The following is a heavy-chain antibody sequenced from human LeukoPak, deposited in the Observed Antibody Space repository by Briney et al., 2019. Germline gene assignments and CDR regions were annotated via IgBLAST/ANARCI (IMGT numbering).Heavy chain of an antibody. D-gene: IGHD6-6*01. CDR1: GGSISSYY. V-gene: IGHV4-59*01. CDR3: AGMSSIAARPHLAPLDHWYFDL. Sequence: SETLSLTCTVSGGSISSYYWSWIRQPPGKGLEWIGYIYYSGSTNYNPSLKSRVTISVDTSKNQFSLKLSSVTAADTAVYYCAGMSSIAARPHLAPLDHWYFDLWGRGTLVTVSS. CDR2: IYYSGST. J-gene: IGHJ2*01.